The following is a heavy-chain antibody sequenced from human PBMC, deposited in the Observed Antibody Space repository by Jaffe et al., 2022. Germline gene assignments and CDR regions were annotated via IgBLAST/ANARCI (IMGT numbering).Heavy chain of an antibody. CDR3: ARGCRLRYFDWRYNWFDP. J-gene: IGHJ5*02. D-gene: IGHD3-9*01. V-gene: IGHV4-34*01. CDR2: INHSGST. CDR1: GGSFSGYY. Sequence: QVQLQQWGAGLLKPSETLSLTCAVYGGSFSGYYWSWIRQPPGKGLEWIGEINHSGSTNYNPSLKSRVTISVDTSKNQFSLKLSSVTAADTAVYYCARGCRLRYFDWRYNWFDPWGQGTLVTVSS.